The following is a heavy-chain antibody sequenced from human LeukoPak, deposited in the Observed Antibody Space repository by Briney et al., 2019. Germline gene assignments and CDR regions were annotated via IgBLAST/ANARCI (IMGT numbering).Heavy chain of an antibody. Sequence: PSETLSLTCAVYGGSFSGYYWSWIRQPPGKGLEWIGEINHSGSTNYNPSLKSRVTISVDTSKNRFSLKLSSVTAADTAVYYCARFVVVPAAKTYYFDYWGQGTLVTVSS. V-gene: IGHV4-34*01. J-gene: IGHJ4*02. CDR1: GGSFSGYY. D-gene: IGHD2-2*01. CDR3: ARFVVVPAAKTYYFDY. CDR2: INHSGST.